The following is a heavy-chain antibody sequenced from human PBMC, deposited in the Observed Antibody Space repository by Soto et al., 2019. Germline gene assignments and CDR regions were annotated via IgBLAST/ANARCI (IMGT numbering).Heavy chain of an antibody. V-gene: IGHV4-31*03. D-gene: IGHD3-10*01. CDR1: GGSITRGGYY. CDR3: ARSITMVRGVIITSDY. J-gene: IGHJ4*02. Sequence: SETLSLTCTVSGGSITRGGYYWSWIRQHPGKGLEWIGYIYNSGTTYYNPSLKSRVTISVDTSKNQFSLKLTSVTAADTAVYYCARSITMVRGVIITSDYWGQGTLVT. CDR2: IYNSGTT.